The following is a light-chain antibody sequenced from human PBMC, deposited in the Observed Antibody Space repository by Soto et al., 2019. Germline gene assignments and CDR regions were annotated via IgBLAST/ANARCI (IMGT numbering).Light chain of an antibody. Sequence: DIVMTHAPDSLAVSLGERATINCKTSQSVLYSSNNKNYLAWYQQKPGQPPKLLISWASTRESGVPDRFSGSGSGTDFTLTISSLQAEDVAVYYCQQYYSTPLTFGGGTKVDIK. CDR1: QSVLYSSNNKNY. CDR3: QQYYSTPLT. CDR2: WAS. J-gene: IGKJ4*01. V-gene: IGKV4-1*01.